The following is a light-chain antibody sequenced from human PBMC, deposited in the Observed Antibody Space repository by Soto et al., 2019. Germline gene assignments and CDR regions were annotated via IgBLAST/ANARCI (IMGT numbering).Light chain of an antibody. J-gene: IGKJ5*01. Sequence: IQLTQSPSSLSASVGDRVTITCRASQAISSHLAWYQQEPGKAPKLLIYAASTLQSGVPSRFSGSGFGTDFTLTISSLQPEDFATHYCQQLNAYPITFGQGTRLEIK. CDR1: QAISSH. CDR3: QQLNAYPIT. V-gene: IGKV1-9*01. CDR2: AAS.